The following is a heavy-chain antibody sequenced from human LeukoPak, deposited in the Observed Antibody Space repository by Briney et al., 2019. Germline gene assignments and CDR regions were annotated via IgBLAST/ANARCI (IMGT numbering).Heavy chain of an antibody. D-gene: IGHD4-23*01. Sequence: GGSLRLSCGATGFTISSYWMHWVRQAPGKGLVWVSRINGDGSSTTYADSVKGRFTISRDNAKNTLYLQMNSLRAEDTAVYYCAKGGTTVVDYWGQGSLVTVSS. CDR2: INGDGSST. J-gene: IGHJ4*02. CDR3: AKGGTTVVDY. V-gene: IGHV3-74*03. CDR1: GFTISSYW.